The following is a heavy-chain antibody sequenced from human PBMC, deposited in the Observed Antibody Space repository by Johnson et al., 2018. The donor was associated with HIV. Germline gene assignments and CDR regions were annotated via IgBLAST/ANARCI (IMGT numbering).Heavy chain of an antibody. V-gene: IGHV3-20*04. CDR2: INWNGGST. Sequence: EKLVESGGGVVRPGGSLRLSCAASGFSFDDYGMSWVRQTPGKGLEWVSGINWNGGSTGYADSVKGRFTISRDNARHSLYLQLNSLRAEDTALYYCARDRYSSSSGAFDIWGQGTMVTVSS. J-gene: IGHJ3*02. CDR1: GFSFDDYG. D-gene: IGHD6-6*01. CDR3: ARDRYSSSSGAFDI.